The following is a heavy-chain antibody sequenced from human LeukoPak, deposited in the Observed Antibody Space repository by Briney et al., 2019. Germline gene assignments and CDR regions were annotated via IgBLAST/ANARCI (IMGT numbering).Heavy chain of an antibody. D-gene: IGHD5-18*01. Sequence: PSETLSLTCAVYGGSFSGYYWSWIRQPPGKGLEWIGEINHSGSTNYNPSLKSRVTISVDTSKNQFSLKLSSVTAADTAVYYCARGGLQLWFPPYLWDRGTLVTVSS. CDR3: ARGGLQLWFPPYL. J-gene: IGHJ2*01. V-gene: IGHV4-34*01. CDR1: GGSFSGYY. CDR2: INHSGST.